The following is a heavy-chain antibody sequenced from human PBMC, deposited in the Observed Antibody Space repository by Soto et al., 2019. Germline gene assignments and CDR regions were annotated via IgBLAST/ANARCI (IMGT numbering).Heavy chain of an antibody. J-gene: IGHJ5*02. V-gene: IGHV5-51*01. D-gene: IGHD3-3*01. CDR1: GYSFTSYW. CDR3: ARSGYYDFWSPSPRRFDP. CDR2: IYPGDSDT. Sequence: LGESLKISCKGSGYSFTSYWIGWVRQMPGKGLEWMGIIYPGDSDTRYSPSFQGQVTISADKSISTAYLQWSSLKASDTAMYYCARSGYYDFWSPSPRRFDPWGQGTLVTVSS.